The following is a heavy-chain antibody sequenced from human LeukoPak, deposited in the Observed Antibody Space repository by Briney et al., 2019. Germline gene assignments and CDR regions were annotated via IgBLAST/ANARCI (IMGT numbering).Heavy chain of an antibody. CDR1: GYTFNSYE. D-gene: IGHD2-15*01. CDR3: ARDSRVRAAIVGYCSGGSCYPMEV. J-gene: IGHJ6*03. CDR2: INPNSGGT. Sequence: ASVKVSCKASGYTFNSYEINWVRQATGQGLEWMGWINPNSGGTNYAQKFQGRVTMTRDTSISTAYMELSRLRSDDTAVYYCARDSRVRAAIVGYCSGGSCYPMEVWGKGTTVTVSS. V-gene: IGHV1-2*02.